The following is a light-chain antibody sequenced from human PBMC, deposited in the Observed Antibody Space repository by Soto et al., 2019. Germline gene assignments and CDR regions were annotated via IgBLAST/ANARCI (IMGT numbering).Light chain of an antibody. CDR1: SSDIGGYNY. J-gene: IGLJ3*02. CDR2: EVN. CDR3: SSYAGSTTLL. V-gene: IGLV2-8*01. Sequence: QSALTQPPSTSGSPGQSVTISCTGTSSDIGGYNYVSWYQQHPGKVPRLIIYEVNKRPSGVPDRFSGSKSGNTASLTVSGLQTEDEADYYCSSYAGSTTLLFGGGTKLTVL.